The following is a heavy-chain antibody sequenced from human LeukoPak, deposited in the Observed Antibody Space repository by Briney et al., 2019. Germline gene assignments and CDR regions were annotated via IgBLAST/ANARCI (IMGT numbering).Heavy chain of an antibody. D-gene: IGHD1-26*01. CDR3: ARDGAPLGDYYYYMDV. CDR2: ISAYNGNT. J-gene: IGHJ6*03. CDR1: GYTFTSYG. Sequence: ASVKVSCKASGYTFTSYGISWVRQAPGQGLEWMGWISAYNGNTNYAQKLQGRVTMTTDTSTSTAYMELRSLRSDDTAVYYCARDGAPLGDYYYYMDVWGKGTTVTVSS. V-gene: IGHV1-18*01.